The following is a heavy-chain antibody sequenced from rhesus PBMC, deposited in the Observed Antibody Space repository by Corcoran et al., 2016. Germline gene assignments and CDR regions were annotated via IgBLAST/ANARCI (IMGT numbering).Heavy chain of an antibody. D-gene: IGHD1-26*01. Sequence: EVQLVESGGGLAKPGGSLRLSCAASGFTFSDYSMHWVRQASGKGLEWVSRICNGGGSDNYADSVKGRFTISRENAKNTLYLQMDSLRAEDTAVYYCAKDGHNWNYGLDSWGQGVVVTVSS. J-gene: IGHJ6*01. CDR1: GFTFSDYS. V-gene: IGHV3-59*01. CDR3: AKDGHNWNYGLDS. CDR2: ICNGGGSD.